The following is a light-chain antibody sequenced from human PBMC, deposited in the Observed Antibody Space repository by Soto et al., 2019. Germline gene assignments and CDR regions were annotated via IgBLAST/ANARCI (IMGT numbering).Light chain of an antibody. CDR1: SSDVGNYVY. CDR3: SSYAGAKNFYV. CDR2: EVN. V-gene: IGLV2-8*01. Sequence: QSVLTQPPSASGSPGQSVTISCTGTSSDVGNYVYVSWYQQRPGKAPRLMIYEVNKRPPGVPDRFSGSKSGNTASLTVSGLHAEDEADYYCSSYAGAKNFYVFGTGTKV. J-gene: IGLJ1*01.